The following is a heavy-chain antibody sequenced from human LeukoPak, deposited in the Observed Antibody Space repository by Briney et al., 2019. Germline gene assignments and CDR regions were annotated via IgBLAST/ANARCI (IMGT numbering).Heavy chain of an antibody. CDR2: IYDSGTT. J-gene: IGHJ4*02. V-gene: IGHV4-59*01. D-gene: IGHD6-19*01. CDR1: GGSISSNY. Sequence: SETLSLTCTVSGGSISSNYWSWIRQPPGKGLEWIGYIYDSGTTNYNPSLKSRATISEDMSKNQFSLKVRSVTAADTAVYYCARSTGGWSYLDHWGQGILVTVSS. CDR3: ARSTGGWSYLDH.